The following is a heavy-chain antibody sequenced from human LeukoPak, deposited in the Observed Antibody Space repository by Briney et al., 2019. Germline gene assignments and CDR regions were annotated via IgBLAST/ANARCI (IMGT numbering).Heavy chain of an antibody. V-gene: IGHV3-30-3*01. Sequence: GGSLRLSCAASGFIFSDQAMHWVRQAPGKGLEWVATISYDGRDKHYGDSVKGRFTISRDNFKNTVYLQMNSLRVDDTAIYYCVSRTDSEPFDPWGQGTLVTVSS. CDR3: VSRTDSEPFDP. CDR2: ISYDGRDK. J-gene: IGHJ5*02. CDR1: GFIFSDQA.